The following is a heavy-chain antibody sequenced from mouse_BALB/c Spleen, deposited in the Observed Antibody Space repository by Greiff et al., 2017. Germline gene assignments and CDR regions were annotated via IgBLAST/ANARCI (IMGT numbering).Heavy chain of an antibody. CDR3: TRGIPYDYDAYYFDY. D-gene: IGHD2-4*01. CDR2: ISSGGSYT. Sequence: DVKLVESGGGLVKPGGSLKLSCAASGFTFSSYTMSWVRQTPEKRLEWVATISSGGSYTYYPDSVKGRFTISRDNAKNTLYLQMSSLKSEDTAMYYCTRGIPYDYDAYYFDYWGQGTTLTVSS. CDR1: GFTFSSYT. J-gene: IGHJ2*01. V-gene: IGHV5-6-4*01.